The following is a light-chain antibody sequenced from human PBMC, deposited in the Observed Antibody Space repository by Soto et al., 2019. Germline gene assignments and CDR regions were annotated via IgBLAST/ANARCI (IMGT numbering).Light chain of an antibody. CDR1: SSDVGGYIY. CDR3: SSYTSTIRV. Sequence: QSALTQPASVSGSPGQSITISCTGTSSDVGGYIYVSWYQQHPGKAPKLIIYEVNNRPSGVSNRFSGSKSGNTASLTISRLQAEDEADYYCSSYTSTIRVFGTGTKVTVL. J-gene: IGLJ1*01. CDR2: EVN. V-gene: IGLV2-14*01.